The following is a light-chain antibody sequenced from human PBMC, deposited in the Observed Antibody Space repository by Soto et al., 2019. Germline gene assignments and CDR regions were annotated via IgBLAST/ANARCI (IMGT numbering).Light chain of an antibody. Sequence: QSALTQPASVSGSPGQSITISCTGTSGDIGGYNYVSWYQQHPGKASKLLISEVTNRPSGVSNRFSGSKSGNTASLTISGLQAEDEADYYCSSYTTNITPVVFGGGTQLTVL. V-gene: IGLV2-14*01. CDR3: SSYTTNITPVV. CDR2: EVT. CDR1: SGDIGGYNY. J-gene: IGLJ2*01.